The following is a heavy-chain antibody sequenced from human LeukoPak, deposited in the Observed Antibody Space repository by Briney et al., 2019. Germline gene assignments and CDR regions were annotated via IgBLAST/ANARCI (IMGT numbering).Heavy chain of an antibody. Sequence: GGSLRLSCAASGFTFSNLWMSWVRQAPGKGLKWVANIKQDGSEKYYVDSVKGRFTISRDNAQNSLYLQMNSLRAEDTAVYYCAKHITMTKTPFDYWGQGTLVTVSS. D-gene: IGHD3-22*01. CDR2: IKQDGSEK. CDR3: AKHITMTKTPFDY. V-gene: IGHV3-7*03. CDR1: GFTFSNLW. J-gene: IGHJ4*02.